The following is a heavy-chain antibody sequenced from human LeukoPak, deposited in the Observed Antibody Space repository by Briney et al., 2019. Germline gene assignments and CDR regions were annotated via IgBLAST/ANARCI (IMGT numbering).Heavy chain of an antibody. CDR1: GYTLTELY. V-gene: IGHV1-24*01. CDR3: ATGSSRRVWGLLWEPLAGEYFQH. J-gene: IGHJ1*01. Sequence: ASVKVSCKVSGYTLTELYMHWVRQAPGKGLEWMGGFDPEDGETIYAQKFQGRVTMTEDTSTDTAYMELSSLRSEDTAVYYCATGSSRRVWGLLWEPLAGEYFQHWGQGTLVTVSS. D-gene: IGHD3-10*01. CDR2: FDPEDGET.